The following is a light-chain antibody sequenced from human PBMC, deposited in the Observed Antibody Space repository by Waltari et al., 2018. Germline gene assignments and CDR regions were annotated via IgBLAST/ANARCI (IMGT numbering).Light chain of an antibody. CDR2: KAS. CDR1: QTILTW. J-gene: IGKJ2*01. CDR3: QQYHDYST. V-gene: IGKV1-5*03. Sequence: DTQVTQSPSTLSASVGDSVTITCRASQTILTWMAWYQQKPGKAPKLLIYKASRLESGVPSRCSGTASGTEFTLTISSLQPDDSATYYCQQYHDYSTFGQGTKLEIK.